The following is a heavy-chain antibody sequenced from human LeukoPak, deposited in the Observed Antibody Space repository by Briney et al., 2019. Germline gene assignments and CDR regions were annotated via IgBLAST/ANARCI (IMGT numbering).Heavy chain of an antibody. CDR1: EFTFSSYT. CDR3: ARRGCSGGSCYCDY. J-gene: IGHJ4*02. D-gene: IGHD2-15*01. CDR2: ITSNSVYI. V-gene: IGHV3-21*01. Sequence: GGSLRLSCAASEFTFSSYTMNWVRQAPGRGLEWVSSITSNSVYIYYADSVRGRFTISRDNAKNSLYLQMNSLRAEDTAVYYCARRGCSGGSCYCDYWGQGTLVTVSS.